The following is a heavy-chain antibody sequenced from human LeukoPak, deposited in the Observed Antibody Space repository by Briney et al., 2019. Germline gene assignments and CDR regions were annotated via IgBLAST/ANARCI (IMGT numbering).Heavy chain of an antibody. CDR2: ISSNGDNT. Sequence: QSGGSLRLSCSVSGFTFSTQVMHWVRHAPGKGLEYVSAISSNGDNTYYAHSVKGRFTISRDNSKNTLYLQMSSLRADDTAVYYCVRGTGYWGQGTLVTVSS. J-gene: IGHJ4*02. CDR3: VRGTGY. CDR1: GFTFSTQV. V-gene: IGHV3-64D*06.